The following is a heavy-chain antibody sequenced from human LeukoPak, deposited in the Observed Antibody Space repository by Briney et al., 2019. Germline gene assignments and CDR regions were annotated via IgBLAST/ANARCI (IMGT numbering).Heavy chain of an antibody. V-gene: IGHV3-64*01. CDR2: ISSNGGST. Sequence: GGSLRLSCAASGFTFSSYAIHWVRQTPGKGLEYVSAISSNGGSTFYANSVKGRFIVSRDNSKNTLSLQMGSLRAEDLAVYYCARRAPGFSSGWLDYWGQGTLVTVSS. J-gene: IGHJ4*02. CDR3: ARRAPGFSSGWLDY. D-gene: IGHD6-19*01. CDR1: GFTFSSYA.